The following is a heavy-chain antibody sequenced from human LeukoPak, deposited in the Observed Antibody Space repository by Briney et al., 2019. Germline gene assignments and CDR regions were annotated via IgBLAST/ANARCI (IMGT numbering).Heavy chain of an antibody. CDR1: GGSISSYY. J-gene: IGHJ4*02. CDR2: NYYSGST. Sequence: SETLSLTCTVSGGSISSYYWSWIRQPPGKGLEWIGYNYYSGSTNYNPSLKSRVTISVDTSKNQFSLKVSSVTAADTAVYYCARSHSVWTSFDYWGQGTLVTVSS. CDR3: ARSHSVWTSFDY. D-gene: IGHD3/OR15-3a*01. V-gene: IGHV4-59*01.